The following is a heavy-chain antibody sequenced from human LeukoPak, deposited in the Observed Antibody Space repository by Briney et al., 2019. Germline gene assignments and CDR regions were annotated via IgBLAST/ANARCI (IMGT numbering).Heavy chain of an antibody. CDR3: ARGTAYFDY. Sequence: PSETLSLTCTVSGGSISSYYWSWIRQPPGKGLEWIGYIYYSGSTNYKPSLKSRVTISVETSKNQFSLKLRSVTAADTAVYYCARGTAYFDYWGRGTLVTVSS. CDR2: IYYSGST. V-gene: IGHV4-59*01. J-gene: IGHJ4*02. CDR1: GGSISSYY. D-gene: IGHD5-18*01.